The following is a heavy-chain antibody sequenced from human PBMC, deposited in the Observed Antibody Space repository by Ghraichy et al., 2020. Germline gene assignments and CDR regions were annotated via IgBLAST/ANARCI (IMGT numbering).Heavy chain of an antibody. V-gene: IGHV3-33*01. CDR1: GFTFSSYG. D-gene: IGHD2-2*01. Sequence: GGSLRLSCAASGFTFSSYGMHWVRQAPGKGLEWVAVIWYDGSNKYYADSVKGRFTISRDNSKNTLYLQMNSLRAEDTAVYYCARAPGYCSSTSCSNYYYGMDVGGKGTTVTVSS. J-gene: IGHJ6*04. CDR2: IWYDGSNK. CDR3: ARAPGYCSSTSCSNYYYGMDV.